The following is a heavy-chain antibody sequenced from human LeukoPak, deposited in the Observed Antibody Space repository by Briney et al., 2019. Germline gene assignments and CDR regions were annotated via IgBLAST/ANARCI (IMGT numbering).Heavy chain of an antibody. D-gene: IGHD3-10*01. J-gene: IGHJ4*02. CDR2: IYHSGST. Sequence: SETLSLTCTVSGGSISSGSYYWSWIRQPPGKGLEWIGSIYHSGSTYYNPSLKSRVTISVDTSKNQFSLKLSSVTAADTAVYYCERPLTYYYGSGSYYKGYYFDYWGQGTLVTVSS. CDR1: GGSISSGSYY. CDR3: ERPLTYYYGSGSYYKGYYFDY. V-gene: IGHV4-39*01.